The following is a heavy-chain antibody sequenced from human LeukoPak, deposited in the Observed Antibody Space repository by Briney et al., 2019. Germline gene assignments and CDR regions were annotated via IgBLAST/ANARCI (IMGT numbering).Heavy chain of an antibody. CDR3: TPSIAVAGSLDY. V-gene: IGHV3-15*01. CDR1: GFTFSNVW. Sequence: AGSLRLSCAASGFTFSNVWVSWVRQAPGKGLEWVGRIKSKTDGGTTDYAAPVKGRFTISRDDSKNTLNLQMNSLKTEDTAVYYCTPSIAVAGSLDYWGQGTLVTVSS. J-gene: IGHJ4*02. D-gene: IGHD6-19*01. CDR2: IKSKTDGGTT.